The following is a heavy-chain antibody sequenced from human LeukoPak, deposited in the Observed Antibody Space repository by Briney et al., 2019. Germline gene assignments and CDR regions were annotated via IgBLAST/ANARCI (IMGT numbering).Heavy chain of an antibody. Sequence: ASETLSLTCTVSGDPISSGDYSWVWIRQPSGKGLEWTGYIFHTGNSYYNPSLRSRVTISVDRSRNQFSLRLTSVTAADTAVYYCARELWFVNAPGSWLDPWGPGTLVAVSS. D-gene: IGHD3-10*01. CDR3: ARELWFVNAPGSWLDP. CDR1: GDPISSGDYS. J-gene: IGHJ5*02. V-gene: IGHV4-30-2*01. CDR2: IFHTGNS.